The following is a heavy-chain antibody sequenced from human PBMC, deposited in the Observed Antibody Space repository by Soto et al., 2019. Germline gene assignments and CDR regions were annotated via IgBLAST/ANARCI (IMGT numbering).Heavy chain of an antibody. V-gene: IGHV1-18*01. CDR1: GYAFTTYG. CDR2: ISAHNGNT. Sequence: QVHLVQSGAEVKKPGASVKVSCKGSGYAFTTYGITWVRQAPGQGLEWMGRISAHNGNTNYAQKLQGRVTVTRDTSTSTAYMELRSLRSDDTAVYYCARGRYGDYWGQGALVTVS. CDR3: ARGRYGDY. J-gene: IGHJ4*02. D-gene: IGHD1-1*01.